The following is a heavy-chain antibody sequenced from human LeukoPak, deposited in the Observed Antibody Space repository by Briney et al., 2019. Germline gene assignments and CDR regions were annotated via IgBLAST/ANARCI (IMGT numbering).Heavy chain of an antibody. D-gene: IGHD6-19*01. V-gene: IGHV4-59*01. CDR2: IYYSGST. Sequence: SETLSLTCTVSGGSISSYYWSWLRQPPGKGLEWIGYIYYSGSTNYNPSLKSRVTISVDTSKNQFSLKLSSVTAADTAVYYCASSGFIYYYGMDVWGKGTTVTVSS. CDR3: ASSGFIYYYGMDV. CDR1: GGSISSYY. J-gene: IGHJ6*04.